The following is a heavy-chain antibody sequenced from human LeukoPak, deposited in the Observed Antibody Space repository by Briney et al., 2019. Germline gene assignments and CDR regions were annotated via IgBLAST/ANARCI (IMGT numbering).Heavy chain of an antibody. Sequence: GESLKISRKGYGYIFPCYLLTRVRQMPGKGMEWMGTIDPTDSYTNYSPSFQGHVTISTVQSISTAYLQWSSLKASDTAIYYCARRGRSSSNFDFWGQGTLVTVSS. V-gene: IGHV5-10-1*01. CDR2: IDPTDSYT. CDR3: ARRGRSSSNFDF. CDR1: GYIFPCYL. J-gene: IGHJ4*02. D-gene: IGHD6-6*01.